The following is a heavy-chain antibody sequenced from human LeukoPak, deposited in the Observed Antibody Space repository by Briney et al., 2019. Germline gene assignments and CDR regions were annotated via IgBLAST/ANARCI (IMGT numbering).Heavy chain of an antibody. D-gene: IGHD5-12*01. CDR3: ARNHPRNIAPGAFDI. Sequence: GGSLRLSCAASGFTFSSYAMSWVRQAPGKGLEWVGRIKSKTDGGTTDYAAPVKGRFTISRDNSKNTLYLQMNSLRAEDTAVYYCARNHPRNIAPGAFDIWGQGTMVTVSS. J-gene: IGHJ3*02. V-gene: IGHV3-15*01. CDR1: GFTFSSYA. CDR2: IKSKTDGGTT.